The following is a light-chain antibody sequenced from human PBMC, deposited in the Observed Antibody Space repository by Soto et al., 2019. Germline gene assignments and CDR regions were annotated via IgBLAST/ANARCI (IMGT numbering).Light chain of an antibody. CDR1: QSINSE. V-gene: IGKV3-15*01. CDR2: GAS. J-gene: IGKJ2*01. CDR3: QQGHNWPLT. Sequence: EIVMPQSPATLSLSPGERAALSCRARQSINSELAWYQQKPGQPPRLLIYGASTRATGVPARFTGSESGSEFILTINGLQSEDFAVYYSQQGHNWPLTWGQGTRLEI.